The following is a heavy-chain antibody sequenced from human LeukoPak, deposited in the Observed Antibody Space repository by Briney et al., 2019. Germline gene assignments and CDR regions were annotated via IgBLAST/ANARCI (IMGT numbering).Heavy chain of an antibody. CDR1: VGFISSYY. D-gene: IGHD6-19*01. CDR3: ARGAPSGWLLFDP. J-gene: IGHJ5*02. V-gene: IGHV4-59*07. CDR2: IYSSERT. Sequence: NPSDTLSLTCTVSVGFISSYYWSGIRRPPGKALEGIGYIYSSERTNYNPPLPSRVTISLDTSKSQFSLKLSSMSAADTAVYYCARGAPSGWLLFDPWGQGTLVTVSS.